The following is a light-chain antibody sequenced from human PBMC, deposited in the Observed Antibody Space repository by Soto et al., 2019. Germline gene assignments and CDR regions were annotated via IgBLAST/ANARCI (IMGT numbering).Light chain of an antibody. V-gene: IGLV2-23*02. Sequence: QSVLTQPASVSGSPGKSITLSCTGTSSDVGNYNLVSWYQQHPVKAPKLMIYEVNKRPSGVSNRFSGSKSGNTASLTISGLQAEDEADYYCCSNGGASTTYVFGTGTKLTVL. J-gene: IGLJ1*01. CDR3: CSNGGASTTYV. CDR1: SSDVGNYNL. CDR2: EVN.